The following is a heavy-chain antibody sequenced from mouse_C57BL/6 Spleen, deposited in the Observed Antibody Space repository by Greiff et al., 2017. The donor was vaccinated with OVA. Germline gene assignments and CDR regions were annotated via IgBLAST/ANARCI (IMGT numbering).Heavy chain of an antibody. CDR2: ISDGGSYT. CDR1: GFTFSSYA. Sequence: EVMLVESGGGLVKPGGSLKLSCAASGFTFSSYAMSWVRQTPEKRLEWVATISDGGSYTYYPDNVKGRFTISRDNAKNNLYLQMSHLKSEDTAMYYCARDLYYRGAMDYWGQGTSVTVSS. J-gene: IGHJ4*01. V-gene: IGHV5-4*01. CDR3: ARDLYYRGAMDY. D-gene: IGHD2-12*01.